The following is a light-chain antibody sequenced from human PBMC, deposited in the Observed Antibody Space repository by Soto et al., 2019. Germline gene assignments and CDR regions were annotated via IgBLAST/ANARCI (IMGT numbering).Light chain of an antibody. Sequence: EIVLTQSPGTLSLSPGERATLSCRASQSVSSGYLAWYQQKPGQAPRLLIYGASTRATGIPDRFSGSGSGTDFTLTISRLEPEDFAVYYCQQYSSSGVTFGPGTKVDIK. J-gene: IGKJ3*01. CDR2: GAS. V-gene: IGKV3-20*01. CDR3: QQYSSSGVT. CDR1: QSVSSGY.